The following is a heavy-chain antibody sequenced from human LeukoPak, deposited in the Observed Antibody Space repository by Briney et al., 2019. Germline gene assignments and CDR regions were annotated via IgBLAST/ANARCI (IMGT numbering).Heavy chain of an antibody. CDR2: ISYDGSNK. Sequence: GGSLRLSCAASGFTFSTYGMHWVRQAPGKGLEWVAVISYDGSNKYYADSVKGRFTISRDNSKNTLYLQMNSLRAEDTAVYYCAKVSRYCSSTSCWTNYYYYGMDVWGQGTTVTVSS. J-gene: IGHJ6*02. CDR3: AKVSRYCSSTSCWTNYYYYGMDV. CDR1: GFTFSTYG. D-gene: IGHD2-2*01. V-gene: IGHV3-30*18.